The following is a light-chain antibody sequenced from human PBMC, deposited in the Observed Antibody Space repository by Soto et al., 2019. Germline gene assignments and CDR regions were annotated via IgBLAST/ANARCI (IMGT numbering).Light chain of an antibody. J-gene: IGKJ3*01. Sequence: EIVLTQSPGTLSLSPGERATLSCRASQSVSSSYLAWYQQKTGQAPRLLIYGASSRATGIPDRFSGSGSGTDFTLTISRLEPEDFAVYYCQQYGSSLFGPGTKVDIK. CDR1: QSVSSSY. CDR2: GAS. V-gene: IGKV3-20*01. CDR3: QQYGSSL.